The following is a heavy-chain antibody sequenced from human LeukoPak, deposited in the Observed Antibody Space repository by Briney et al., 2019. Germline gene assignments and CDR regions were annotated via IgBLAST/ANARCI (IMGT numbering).Heavy chain of an antibody. CDR1: GGSISSYY. CDR2: IYYSGST. D-gene: IGHD1-14*01. V-gene: IGHV4-59*01. J-gene: IGHJ6*03. Sequence: PSETLSLTCSVSGGSISSYYWSWIRQPPGKGLEWIGYIYYSGSTNYNPSLKSRVTISVDTSKNQFSLKLSSVTAADTAVYYCARGYTTDYYYMYVWGKGTTVTVSS. CDR3: ARGYTTDYYYMYV.